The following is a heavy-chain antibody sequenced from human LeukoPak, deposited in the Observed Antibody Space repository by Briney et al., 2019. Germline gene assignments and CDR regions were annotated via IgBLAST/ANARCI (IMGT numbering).Heavy chain of an antibody. CDR3: ARQTTMVRGAYRNFDY. V-gene: IGHV4-39*01. D-gene: IGHD3-10*01. Sequence: SETLSLTCTVSGGSISSSSYYWGWIRQPPGKGLEWIGSIYYSGSTYYNPSLKSRVTISVDTSKNQFSLKLSSVTAADTAVYYCARQTTMVRGAYRNFDYWGQGTLVTVSS. CDR2: IYYSGST. CDR1: GGSISSSSYY. J-gene: IGHJ4*02.